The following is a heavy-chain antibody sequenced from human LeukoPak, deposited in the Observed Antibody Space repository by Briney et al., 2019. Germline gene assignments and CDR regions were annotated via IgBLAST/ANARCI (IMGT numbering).Heavy chain of an antibody. CDR1: GGSISSGGYY. CDR2: IYYSGST. J-gene: IGHJ4*02. Sequence: PSETLSLTCAVSGGSISSGGYYWSWIRQPPGKGLEWIGYIYYSGSTNYNPSLKSRVTISVDTSKNQFSLKLSSVTAADTAVYYCARAGVEYNYGLDYWGQGALVTVSS. D-gene: IGHD5-18*01. V-gene: IGHV4-61*08. CDR3: ARAGVEYNYGLDY.